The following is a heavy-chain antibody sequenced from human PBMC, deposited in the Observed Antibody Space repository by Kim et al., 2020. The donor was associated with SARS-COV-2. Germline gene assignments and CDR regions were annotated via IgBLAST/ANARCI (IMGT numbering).Heavy chain of an antibody. V-gene: IGHV3-53*01. CDR3: AREVFRCSSTSCYARPLDP. Sequence: GRFTISRDNSKNTLYLQMNSLRAEDTAVYYCAREVFRCSSTSCYARPLDPWGQGTLVTVSS. D-gene: IGHD2-2*01. J-gene: IGHJ5*02.